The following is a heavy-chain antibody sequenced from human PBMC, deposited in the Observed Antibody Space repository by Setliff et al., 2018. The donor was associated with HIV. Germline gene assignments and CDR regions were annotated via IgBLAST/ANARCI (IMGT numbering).Heavy chain of an antibody. V-gene: IGHV4-4*09. CDR3: AKRAVQDGTVTSSNWFES. D-gene: IGHD1-7*01. J-gene: IGHJ5*01. CDR1: GDSIGTYS. CDR2: IYGSGST. Sequence: SETLSLTCAVSGDSIGTYSWHWLRQPPGKGLEWIGYIYGSGSTGYNPSLTSRVTMSTDTPNNRFALKLTSVAAADTAVYYCAKRAVQDGTVTSSNWFESWGQGTLVTVSS.